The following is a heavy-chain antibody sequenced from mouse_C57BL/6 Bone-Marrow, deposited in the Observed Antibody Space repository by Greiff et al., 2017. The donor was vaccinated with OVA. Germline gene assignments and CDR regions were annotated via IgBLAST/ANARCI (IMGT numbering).Heavy chain of an antibody. CDR2: ISNLAYSI. CDR3: ARGRYFDV. J-gene: IGHJ1*03. V-gene: IGHV5-15*01. CDR1: GFTFSDYG. Sequence: EVQLQESGGGLVQPGGSLKLSCAASGFTFSDYGMAWVRQAPRKGPEWVAFISNLAYSIYYADTVTGRFTISRENAKNTLYLEMSSLRSEDTAMYYCARGRYFDVWGTGTTVTVSS.